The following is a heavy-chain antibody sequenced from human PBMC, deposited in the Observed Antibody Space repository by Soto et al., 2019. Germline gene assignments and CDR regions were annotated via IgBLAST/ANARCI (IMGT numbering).Heavy chain of an antibody. J-gene: IGHJ6*03. CDR1: GGSISSYY. V-gene: IGHV4-59*08. CDR3: VRSVGTISEPYYYYMDV. D-gene: IGHD3-3*01. Sequence: SETLSLTCTVSGGSISSYYWSWIRQPPGKGLEWIGYIYYSGSTNYNPSLKSRVTISVDTSKNQFSLKLSSVTAADTAVYYCVRSVGTISEPYYYYMDVWGKGTTVTVSS. CDR2: IYYSGST.